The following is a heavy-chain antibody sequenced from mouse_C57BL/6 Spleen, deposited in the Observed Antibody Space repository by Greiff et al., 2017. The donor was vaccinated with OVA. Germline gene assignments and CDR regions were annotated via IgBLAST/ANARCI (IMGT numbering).Heavy chain of an antibody. Sequence: EVMLVESEGGLVQPGSSMKLSCTASGFTFSDYYMAWVRQVPEKGLEWVANINYDGSSTYYLDSLKSRFIISRDNAKNILYLQMSSLKSEDTATYYCARDGLPPFDYWGQGTTLTVSS. CDR2: INYDGSST. CDR3: ARDGLPPFDY. J-gene: IGHJ2*01. V-gene: IGHV5-16*01. CDR1: GFTFSDYY.